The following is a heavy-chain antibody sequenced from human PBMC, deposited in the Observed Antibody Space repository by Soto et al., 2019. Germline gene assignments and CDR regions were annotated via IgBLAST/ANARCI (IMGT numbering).Heavy chain of an antibody. V-gene: IGHV1-69*06. CDR2: IIPIFGTA. J-gene: IGHJ4*02. D-gene: IGHD6-13*01. Sequence: ASVKVSCKASGGTFSSYAISWVRQAPGQGLEWMGGIIPIFGTASYAQKFQGRVTITADKSTSTAYMELSSLRSEDTAVYYCARLGEKGYSSSWYACWGQGTLVTVSS. CDR1: GGTFSSYA. CDR3: ARLGEKGYSSSWYAC.